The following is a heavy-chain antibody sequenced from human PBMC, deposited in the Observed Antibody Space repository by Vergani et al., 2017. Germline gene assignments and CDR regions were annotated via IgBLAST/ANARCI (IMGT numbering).Heavy chain of an antibody. CDR3: ARDHGGYYYYPFDY. CDR2: ISYDGSNK. D-gene: IGHD3-22*01. Sequence: QVQLVESGGGVVQPGRSLRLSCAASGFTFSSYAMHWVRQAPGKGLEWVAVISYDGSNKYYADSVKGRFTISRDNSKNTLYLQMNSLRAVDTAVYYCARDHGGYYYYPFDYWGQGTLVTVSS. CDR1: GFTFSSYA. J-gene: IGHJ4*02. V-gene: IGHV3-30-3*01.